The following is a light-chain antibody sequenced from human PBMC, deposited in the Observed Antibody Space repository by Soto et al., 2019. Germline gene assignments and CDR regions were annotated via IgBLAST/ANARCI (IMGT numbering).Light chain of an antibody. CDR2: DAS. CDR3: QPYNSYSRT. V-gene: IGKV3-11*01. J-gene: IGKJ1*01. CDR1: QSVSSY. Sequence: EIVLTQSPATLSLSPGERATLSCRASQSVSSYLAWYQQKPGQAPRLLIYDASNRATGIPARFSGSGSGTDFTLTISSLEPEDFATYYCQPYNSYSRTFGQGTKVEIK.